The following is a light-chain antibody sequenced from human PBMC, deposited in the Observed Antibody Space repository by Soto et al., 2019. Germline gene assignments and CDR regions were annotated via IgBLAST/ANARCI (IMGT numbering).Light chain of an antibody. CDR3: SSFTTISNYV. Sequence: QSALTHPASVSGSPGDSITISCTGTSSDIGGYNYVSCYQQYPGKAPNLIIYEVTNRPSGISYRFSGSKSGNTASLTISGLQSDDEADYYCSSFTTISNYVFGTGTKVTVL. CDR2: EVT. V-gene: IGLV2-14*01. J-gene: IGLJ1*01. CDR1: SSDIGGYNY.